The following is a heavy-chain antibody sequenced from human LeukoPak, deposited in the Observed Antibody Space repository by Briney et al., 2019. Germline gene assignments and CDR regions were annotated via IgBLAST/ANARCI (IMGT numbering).Heavy chain of an antibody. CDR1: GASIRSYY. D-gene: IGHD3-22*01. J-gene: IGHJ4*02. CDR3: ARSYDTNNRQRFDY. CDR2: MYYSETP. Sequence: SETLSLTCTVSGASIRSYYWSWIRQPPGKGLEWIAYMYYSETPNYNPSLKSRVSMSGDTSRNQFSLKLNSVTAADTAVYYCARSYDTNNRQRFDYWGQGILVTVS. V-gene: IGHV4-59*08.